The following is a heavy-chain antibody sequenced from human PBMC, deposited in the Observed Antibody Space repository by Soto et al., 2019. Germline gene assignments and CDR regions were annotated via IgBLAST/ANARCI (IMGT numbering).Heavy chain of an antibody. CDR1: GYSFTSYW. D-gene: IGHD6-13*01. CDR2: IDPSDSYT. CDR3: ARDSSRLPNSYGMGV. Sequence: GESLKISCKGSGYSFTSYWISWVRQMPGKGLEWMGRIDPSDSYTNYSPSFQGHVTISADKSISTAYLQWSSLKASDTAMYYCARDSSRLPNSYGMGVWGQGTTVTVSS. V-gene: IGHV5-10-1*01. J-gene: IGHJ6*02.